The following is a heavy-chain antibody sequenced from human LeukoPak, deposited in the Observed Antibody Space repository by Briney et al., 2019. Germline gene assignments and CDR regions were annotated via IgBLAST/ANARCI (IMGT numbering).Heavy chain of an antibody. D-gene: IGHD2-2*01. J-gene: IGHJ5*02. CDR3: AKDGRDIVVVPAAESQWFDP. Sequence: SVKVSCKASGCTFTSSAMQWVRQARGQRLEGMGWIVVGSGNTNYAQKFQERVTITRDMSTSTAYMELSSLRSEYTAVYYCAKDGRDIVVVPAAESQWFDPWGQGTLVTVSS. CDR2: IVVGSGNT. V-gene: IGHV1-58*02. CDR1: GCTFTSSA.